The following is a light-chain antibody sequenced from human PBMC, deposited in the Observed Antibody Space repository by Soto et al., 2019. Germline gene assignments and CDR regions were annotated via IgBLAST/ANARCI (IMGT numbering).Light chain of an antibody. V-gene: IGKV3-20*01. Sequence: EIVLTQSPGTVSLSPGERATLSCRASQSVSSNYLAWYQQKPGQAPRLLICGASSRATCIPDRFSCSWSGTDFTLTISRLEPEDFAVYYCQQYGGLPRTFGQGTKVEIK. CDR3: QQYGGLPRT. CDR1: QSVSSNY. J-gene: IGKJ1*01. CDR2: GAS.